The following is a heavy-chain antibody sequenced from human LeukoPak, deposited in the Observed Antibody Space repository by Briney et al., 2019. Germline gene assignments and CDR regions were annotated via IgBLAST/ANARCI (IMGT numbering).Heavy chain of an antibody. CDR1: GGSFSGYY. CDR3: ARLGYCSSTSCFFKWFDP. CDR2: INHSGST. J-gene: IGHJ5*02. V-gene: IGHV4-34*01. Sequence: SETLPLTCAVYGGSFSGYYWSWIRQPPGKGLEWIGEINHSGSTNYNPSLKSRVTISVDTSKNQFSLKLSSVTAADTAVYYCARLGYCSSTSCFFKWFDPWGQGTLVTVSS. D-gene: IGHD2-2*01.